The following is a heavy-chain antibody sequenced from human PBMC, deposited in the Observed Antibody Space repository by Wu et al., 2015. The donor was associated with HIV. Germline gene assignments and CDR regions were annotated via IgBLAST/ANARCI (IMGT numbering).Heavy chain of an antibody. D-gene: IGHD4-11*01. CDR3: MRRQQLLDQ. Sequence: QVQLEQSGTELKKPRSSVKISCKAFGGTFSSYTINWVRQGPGQGLEWMGRILPLYGTTDYAQKFRGRVTITADESTNTAYMEIGGLRSDDTAVYYCMRRQQLLDQWGQGTLVTVSS. CDR2: ILPLYGTT. CDR1: GGTFSSYT. V-gene: IGHV1-69*13. J-gene: IGHJ4*02.